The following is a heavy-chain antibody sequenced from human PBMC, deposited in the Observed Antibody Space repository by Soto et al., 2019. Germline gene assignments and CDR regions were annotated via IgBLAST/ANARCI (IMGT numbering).Heavy chain of an antibody. Sequence: QITLKESGPTLVKPTQTLTLTCTFSGFSLSTSGVGVGWIRQPPGKALEWLALIYWNDDKLYSSSLKTRLTITKDSSKNQVLLTMTNMDPVDTATYFCAHNSIASRTFDYWGQGTLVTVSS. CDR3: AHNSIASRTFDY. D-gene: IGHD6-6*01. CDR2: IYWNDDK. CDR1: GFSLSTSGVG. V-gene: IGHV2-5*01. J-gene: IGHJ4*02.